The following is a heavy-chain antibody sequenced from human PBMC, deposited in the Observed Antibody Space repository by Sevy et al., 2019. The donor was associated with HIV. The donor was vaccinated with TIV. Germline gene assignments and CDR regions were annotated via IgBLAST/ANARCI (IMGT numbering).Heavy chain of an antibody. J-gene: IGHJ4*02. Sequence: GGSLRLSCAASGFTFSSYAMSWVRQAPGKGLEWVSAISGGGGSTYYADSVKGRFTISRDNSKNTLYLQINSLRAEDTAVYYCAKDGSYAPFDYWGQGTLVTVSS. D-gene: IGHD1-26*01. V-gene: IGHV3-23*01. CDR2: ISGGGGST. CDR1: GFTFSSYA. CDR3: AKDGSYAPFDY.